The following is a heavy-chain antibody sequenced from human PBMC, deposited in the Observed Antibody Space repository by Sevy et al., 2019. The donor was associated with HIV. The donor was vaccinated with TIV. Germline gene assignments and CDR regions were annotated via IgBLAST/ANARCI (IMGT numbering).Heavy chain of an antibody. Sequence: GGSLRLSCAASGFTLSDYYMTWIRQAPGKGLEWLSYISSSGSTISYADSVKGRFTISRDNAKNSLYLQMNSLSAEDTAVYYCARARGYSGYDWGNWFDPWGQGTLVTVSS. CDR3: ARARGYSGYDWGNWFDP. V-gene: IGHV3-11*04. J-gene: IGHJ5*02. D-gene: IGHD5-12*01. CDR1: GFTLSDYY. CDR2: ISSSGSTI.